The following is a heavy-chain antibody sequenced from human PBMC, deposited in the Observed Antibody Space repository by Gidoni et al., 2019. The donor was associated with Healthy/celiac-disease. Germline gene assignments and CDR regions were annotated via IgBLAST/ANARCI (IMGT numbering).Heavy chain of an antibody. CDR2: IYHSGST. CDR3: ARRVIRHRYDFWSGYRQYYFDY. J-gene: IGHJ4*02. D-gene: IGHD3-3*01. CDR1: GYSISSGYY. Sequence: QVQLQESGPGLVKPSETLSLTCAVSGYSISSGYYWGWIRQPPGKGLEWIGSIYHSGSTYYNPSLKSRVTISVDTSKNQFSLKLSSVTAADTAVYYCARRVIRHRYDFWSGYRQYYFDYWGQGTLVTVSS. V-gene: IGHV4-38-2*01.